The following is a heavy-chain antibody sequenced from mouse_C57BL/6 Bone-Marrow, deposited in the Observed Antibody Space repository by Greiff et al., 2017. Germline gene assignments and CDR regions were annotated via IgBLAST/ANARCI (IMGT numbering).Heavy chain of an antibody. J-gene: IGHJ4*01. D-gene: IGHD2-4*01. CDR2: INPYNGGT. V-gene: IGHV1-19*01. CDR3: AREGVYYDYQDAMDY. Sequence: VQLQQSGPVLVKPGASVKMSCKASGYTFTDYYMNWVKQSHGKSLEWIGVINPYNGGTSYNQKFKGKATVTVDKSSSTAYMELNSLTSVDSAVYYCAREGVYYDYQDAMDYWVQGTSVTVSS. CDR1: GYTFTDYY.